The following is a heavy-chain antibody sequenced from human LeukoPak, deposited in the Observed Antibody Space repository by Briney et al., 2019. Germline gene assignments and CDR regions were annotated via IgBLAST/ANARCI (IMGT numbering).Heavy chain of an antibody. V-gene: IGHV3-23*01. Sequence: GGTLRLSCAASGFTFSRHGMNWVRQAPGKGLEWGSGISPSGDRTYYADSVKGRFTISRDNSEHRVYLQQNSLRAEDTAVYYCANWGRATMVRGLHFDYWGQGTLVTVSS. J-gene: IGHJ4*02. CDR3: ANWGRATMVRGLHFDY. CDR2: ISPSGDRT. D-gene: IGHD3-10*01. CDR1: GFTFSRHG.